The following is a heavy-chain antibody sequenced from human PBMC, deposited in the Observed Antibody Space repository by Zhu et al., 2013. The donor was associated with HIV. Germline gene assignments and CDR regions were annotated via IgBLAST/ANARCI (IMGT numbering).Heavy chain of an antibody. CDR3: ALGGRNYYFDY. J-gene: IGHJ4*02. CDR1: GFSFXAYA. Sequence: EVQLSESGGDLIQPGGSLRLSCAASGFSFXAYAMSWVRQTPGKGLEWVATISRGAYNTYYADSVKGRFTVSRDNSKNTMFLQMDSLVADDTALYYCALGGRNYYFDYWGQGTLVTVSS. CDR2: ISRGAYNT. D-gene: IGHD3-16*01. V-gene: IGHV3-23*01.